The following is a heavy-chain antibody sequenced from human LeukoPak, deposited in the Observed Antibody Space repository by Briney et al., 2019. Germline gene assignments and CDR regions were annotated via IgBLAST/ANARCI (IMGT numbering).Heavy chain of an antibody. D-gene: IGHD1-1*01. CDR1: GGSISSSSNY. J-gene: IGHJ4*02. V-gene: IGHV4-39*01. CDR3: AGHHTGTLRVDY. CDR2: IYYSGST. Sequence: SETLSLTCTVSGGSISSSSNYWGWNRQPPGKELEWIGSIYYSGSTYYNPSLKSRVTISVDTSKDQFSLRLSSVTAADTALYYCAGHHTGTLRVDYWGQGTLVTVSS.